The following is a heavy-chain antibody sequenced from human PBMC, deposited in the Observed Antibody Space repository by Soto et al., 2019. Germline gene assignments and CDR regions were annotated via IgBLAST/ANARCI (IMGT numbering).Heavy chain of an antibody. V-gene: IGHV3-21*01. CDR2: ISKSDYT. Sequence: GGSLRLSCTVSGFAFNNYGINWVRQAPGKGLEWVSSISKSDYTYYSDSVKGRFTISRDNAKNSVSLQMNTLRVEDTAVYYCAREDSIIIPAGSDFWGQVTLVAVS. J-gene: IGHJ4*02. D-gene: IGHD3-22*01. CDR1: GFAFNNYG. CDR3: AREDSIIIPAGSDF.